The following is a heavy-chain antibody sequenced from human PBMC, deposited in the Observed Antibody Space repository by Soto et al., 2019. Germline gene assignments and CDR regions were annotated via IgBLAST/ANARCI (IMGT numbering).Heavy chain of an antibody. D-gene: IGHD3-3*01. CDR3: AKDRYYDFWSGNPHWFDP. V-gene: IGHV3-23*01. Sequence: GGSLRLSCAASGFTFSSYAMSWVRQAPGKGLEWVSAISGSGGSTYYADSVKGRFTISRDNSKNTLYLQMNSLRAEDTAVYYCAKDRYYDFWSGNPHWFDPWGQGTLVTVSS. CDR1: GFTFSSYA. CDR2: ISGSGGST. J-gene: IGHJ5*02.